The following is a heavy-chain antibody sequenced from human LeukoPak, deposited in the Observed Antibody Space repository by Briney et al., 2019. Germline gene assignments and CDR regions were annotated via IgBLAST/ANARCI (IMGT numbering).Heavy chain of an antibody. CDR3: ASTPPDYGDYEGEY. V-gene: IGHV3-21*01. J-gene: IGHJ4*02. D-gene: IGHD4-17*01. CDR1: GFTFISYS. CDR2: ISSSSSYI. Sequence: PGGSLRLSRAASGFTFISYSMNWVRQAPGKGLEWVSSISSSSSYIYYADSVKGRFTISRDNAKNSLYLQMNSLRAEATAVYYCASTPPDYGDYEGEYWGQGTLVTVSS.